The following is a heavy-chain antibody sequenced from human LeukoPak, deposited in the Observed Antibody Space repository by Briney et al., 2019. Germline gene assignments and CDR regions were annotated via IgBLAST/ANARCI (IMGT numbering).Heavy chain of an antibody. D-gene: IGHD6-13*01. V-gene: IGHV3-30*18. CDR2: LSYDESNK. CDR1: GFTFSNYD. Sequence: PGGSLRLSCVASGFTFSNYDMHWVRQAPGKGLEWVAVLSYDESNKYSADSVKGRFTISRDNSKNTLYLQMNSLRAEDTAVYYCAKWGAAAGFDYWGQGTLVTVSS. CDR3: AKWGAAAGFDY. J-gene: IGHJ4*02.